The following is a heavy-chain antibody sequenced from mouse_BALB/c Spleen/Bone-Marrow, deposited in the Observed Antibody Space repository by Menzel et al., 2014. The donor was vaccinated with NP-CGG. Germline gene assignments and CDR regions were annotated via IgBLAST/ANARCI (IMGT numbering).Heavy chain of an antibody. CDR2: IYPYNGGT. V-gene: IGHV1S29*02. J-gene: IGHJ2*01. CDR1: GYTFTDYN. Sequence: VQLQRSGPELVKPGASVKISCKASGYTFTDYNMHWVKQSHGKSLEWIGYIYPYNGGTGYNQKFKSKATLTVDNSSSTAYMELRSLTSEDSAVYYCATRFITTAGYWGQGTTLTVSS. D-gene: IGHD1-2*01. CDR3: ATRFITTAGY.